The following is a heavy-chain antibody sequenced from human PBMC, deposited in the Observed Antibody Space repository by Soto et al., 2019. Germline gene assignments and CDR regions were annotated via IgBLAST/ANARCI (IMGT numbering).Heavy chain of an antibody. CDR2: ISGYNGNT. Sequence: QVQLVQSGTEVKKPGASVKVSCKASGYTFRSYGISWVRQAPGQGPEWMGWISGYNGNTHYPQKFQGKVTMTTDTSTSTAYMELRSLRSDDTAVYYSAKADSNYAGRFSYYYMDVWGNGTLVTVSS. J-gene: IGHJ6*03. CDR1: GYTFRSYG. D-gene: IGHD4-4*01. CDR3: AKADSNYAGRFSYYYMDV. V-gene: IGHV1-18*01.